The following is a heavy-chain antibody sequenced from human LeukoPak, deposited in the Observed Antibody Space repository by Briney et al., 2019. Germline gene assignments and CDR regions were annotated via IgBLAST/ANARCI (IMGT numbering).Heavy chain of an antibody. CDR3: AKRAVAGPPPYFDY. J-gene: IGHJ4*02. Sequence: PGGSLRLSCAASGFTFSSNAMNWVRQAPGKGLGLVSSISSSGGNTYDADSVKGRFTISRDNSKTTLYLQMNSLRAEDTAVYYCAKRAVAGPPPYFDYWGQGTLVTVSS. V-gene: IGHV3-23*01. CDR2: ISSSGGNT. D-gene: IGHD6-19*01. CDR1: GFTFSSNA.